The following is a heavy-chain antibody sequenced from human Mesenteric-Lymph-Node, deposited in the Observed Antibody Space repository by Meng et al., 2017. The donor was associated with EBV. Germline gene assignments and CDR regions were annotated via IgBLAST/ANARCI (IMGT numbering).Heavy chain of an antibody. J-gene: IGHJ4*02. V-gene: IGHV6-1*01. CDR3: ARDRGDSGLDY. Sequence: VQLLQSGRGRPKPSQTPSPPCAISADSVSSSSAACNCFSQSPSGGREWLGRTYYRSKWYNDYAESVKSRITINTETSKNQLSLQLSAVTPENTAVYYCARDRGDSGLDYWGQGTLVTVSS. D-gene: IGHD2-21*02. CDR2: TYYRSKWYN. CDR1: ADSVSSSSAA.